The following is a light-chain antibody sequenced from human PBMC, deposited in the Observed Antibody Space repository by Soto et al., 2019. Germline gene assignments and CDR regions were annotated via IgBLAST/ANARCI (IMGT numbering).Light chain of an antibody. J-gene: IGLJ3*02. V-gene: IGLV3-21*02. CDR1: NIRTKS. CDR2: DDR. Sequence: SYELTQPPSVSVAPGQTATITCGGSNIRTKSVHWCRQRPGQAPVLVVYDDRDRPSGIPERFSGSSSGSTVTLTISGAQVDDEGDYYCYSATDDHVVLFGGGTKLTVL. CDR3: YSATDDHVVL.